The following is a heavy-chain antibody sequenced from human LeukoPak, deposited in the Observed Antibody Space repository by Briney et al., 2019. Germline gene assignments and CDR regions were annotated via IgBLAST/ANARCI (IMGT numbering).Heavy chain of an antibody. V-gene: IGHV3-23*01. J-gene: IGHJ4*02. CDR3: SAWNDTPLGDY. CDR2: ISNSGGNT. Sequence: GGSLRLSCAASGFTFSSYAMSWVRQAPGKGLEWVSGISNSGGNTYYADSVKGRFTISRDNSKNTLYLQMNSLRAEDTAVYYCSAWNDTPLGDYWGQGTLVTVSS. CDR1: GFTFSSYA. D-gene: IGHD1-1*01.